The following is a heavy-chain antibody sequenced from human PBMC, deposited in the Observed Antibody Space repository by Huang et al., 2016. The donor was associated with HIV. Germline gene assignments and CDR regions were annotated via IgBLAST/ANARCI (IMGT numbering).Heavy chain of an antibody. CDR2: IIPIFGTA. Sequence: QVHLVQSGAEVKKPGSSVKVSCKASGGTFSSYAISWVRQAPGQGLEWRGGIIPIFGTANTAQNFQGRVTITADESTSTAYMELSSLRSEDTAVYYCARGAGKYYYYGMDVWGQGTTVTVSS. CDR1: GGTFSSYA. D-gene: IGHD3-10*01. V-gene: IGHV1-69*01. CDR3: ARGAGKYYYYGMDV. J-gene: IGHJ6*02.